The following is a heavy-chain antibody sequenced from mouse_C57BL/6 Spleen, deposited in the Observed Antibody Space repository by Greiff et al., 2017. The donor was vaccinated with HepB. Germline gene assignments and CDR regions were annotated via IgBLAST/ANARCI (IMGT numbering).Heavy chain of an antibody. CDR3: ASRDYYGSSPDY. J-gene: IGHJ2*01. CDR2: INPSSGYT. Sequence: VQLQESGAELARPGASVKMSCKASGYTFTSYTMHWVKQRPGQGLEWIGYINPSSGYTKYNQKFKDKATLTADKSSSTAYTQLSSLTSEDSAVYYCASRDYYGSSPDYWGQGTTLTVSS. V-gene: IGHV1-4*01. D-gene: IGHD1-1*01. CDR1: GYTFTSYT.